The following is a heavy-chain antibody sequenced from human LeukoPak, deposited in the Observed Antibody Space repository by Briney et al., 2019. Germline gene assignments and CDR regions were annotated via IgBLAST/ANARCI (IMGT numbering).Heavy chain of an antibody. Sequence: KPSETLSLTCSVSGGSISSNGYYWGWIRQPPGKVLEWIGSIYYSGSTYYNPSLKSRVTISVDTSKNQFSLNLSSVTAADTAVYYCARHVFRAARYFDYWGQGTLVTVSS. V-gene: IGHV4-39*01. D-gene: IGHD6-6*01. CDR3: ARHVFRAARYFDY. CDR2: IYYSGST. J-gene: IGHJ4*02. CDR1: GGSISSNGYY.